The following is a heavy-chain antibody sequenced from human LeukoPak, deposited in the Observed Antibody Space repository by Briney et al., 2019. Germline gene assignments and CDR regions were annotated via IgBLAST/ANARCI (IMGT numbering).Heavy chain of an antibody. CDR2: ISPYIGNT. CDR3: ASPIGGLVPDY. V-gene: IGHV1-18*01. CDR1: GYTFTSYG. J-gene: IGHJ4*02. D-gene: IGHD6-19*01. Sequence: EASVKVSCKASGYTFTSYGISWVRQAPGQGLEWMGWISPYIGNTNYAQKFQGRVTMTRDTSISTAYMELSRLRSDDTAVYYCASPIGGLVPDYWGQGTLVTVSS.